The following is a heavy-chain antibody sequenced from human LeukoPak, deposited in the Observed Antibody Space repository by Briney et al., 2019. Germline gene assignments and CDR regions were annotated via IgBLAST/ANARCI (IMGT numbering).Heavy chain of an antibody. J-gene: IGHJ3*02. CDR2: IYYSGST. V-gene: IGHV4-39*07. Sequence: SETLSLTCTVSGGSSSSSSYYWGWIRQPPGKGLEWIGSIYYSGSTYYNPSLKSRVTISVDTSKNQFSLKLSSVTAADTAVYYCARALPKVARPSAFDIWGQGTMVTVSS. CDR3: ARALPKVARPSAFDI. CDR1: GGSSSSSSYY. D-gene: IGHD6-6*01.